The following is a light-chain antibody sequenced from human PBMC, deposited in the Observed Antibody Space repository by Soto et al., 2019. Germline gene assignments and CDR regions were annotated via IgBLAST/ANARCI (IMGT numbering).Light chain of an antibody. CDR1: RGIINY. V-gene: IGKV1-27*01. Sequence: DIQMTQSPSSLSASVGDRVTITCRASRGIINYLAWYQQKPGKVPKLLIYAASTLQSGVPSRFSGSGSGTDFTLTISSLQPEDVATYYCQKYNSALITFGQGTRLEIK. J-gene: IGKJ5*01. CDR3: QKYNSALIT. CDR2: AAS.